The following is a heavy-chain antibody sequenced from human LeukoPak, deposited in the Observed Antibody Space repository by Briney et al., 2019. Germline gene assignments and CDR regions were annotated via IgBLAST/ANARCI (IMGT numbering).Heavy chain of an antibody. Sequence: SEALSLTCTVSGYSISSGYYWGWIRQPPGKGLEWIGSIYHSGSTYYNPSLKSRVTISVDTSKNQFSLKLSSVTAADTAVYYCARDRWSGYYTRYYYYMDVWGKGTTVTVSS. CDR1: GYSISSGYY. CDR3: ARDRWSGYYTRYYYYMDV. D-gene: IGHD3-3*01. V-gene: IGHV4-38-2*02. J-gene: IGHJ6*03. CDR2: IYHSGST.